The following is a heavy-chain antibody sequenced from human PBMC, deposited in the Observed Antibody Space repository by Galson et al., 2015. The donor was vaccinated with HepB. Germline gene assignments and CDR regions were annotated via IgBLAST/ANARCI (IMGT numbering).Heavy chain of an antibody. CDR3: ARRISLVRGIITKPDYYYGMDV. CDR2: IRSEGYGGTT. CDR1: GFAFSDHT. Sequence: SLRLSCAASGFAFSDHTMSWVRQAPGKGLEWVGFIRSEGYGGTTQYAASVKGRFIISRDDSKSIAYLQLDSLRAEDTAVYYCARRISLVRGIITKPDYYYGMDVWGQGTTVTVAS. D-gene: IGHD3-10*01. V-gene: IGHV3-49*04. J-gene: IGHJ6*02.